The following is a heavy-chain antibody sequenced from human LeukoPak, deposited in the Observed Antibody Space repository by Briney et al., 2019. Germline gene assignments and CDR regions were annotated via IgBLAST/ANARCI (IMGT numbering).Heavy chain of an antibody. CDR1: GFTFYDYA. V-gene: IGHV3-9*03. CDR3: AKGYSSGWGPFDY. Sequence: SGRSLTLSCAASGFTFYDYAMHWVRQVPGKGLEWVGGANRDSTTIAYGDSVKGRFTISRDNAKNSLYLQMNSLRAEDMALYYCAKGYSSGWGPFDYWGQGTLVTVSS. J-gene: IGHJ4*02. CDR2: ANRDSTTI. D-gene: IGHD6-19*01.